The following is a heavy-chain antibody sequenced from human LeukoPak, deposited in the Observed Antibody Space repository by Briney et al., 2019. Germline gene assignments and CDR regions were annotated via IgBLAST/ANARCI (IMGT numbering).Heavy chain of an antibody. V-gene: IGHV3-7*01. CDR2: IRPVGNEK. J-gene: IGHJ5*02. Sequence: VGSLRLSCTVSGFMFSNFWMSWVRPAPGKGLEWVANIRPVGNEKYYVESVRGRFTIPRDNAQNSLYLQLSSLRGDDSGVYYCGRRGITAALDRWGQGTLVTVSS. CDR1: GFMFSNFW. CDR3: GRRGITAALDR. D-gene: IGHD1-20*01.